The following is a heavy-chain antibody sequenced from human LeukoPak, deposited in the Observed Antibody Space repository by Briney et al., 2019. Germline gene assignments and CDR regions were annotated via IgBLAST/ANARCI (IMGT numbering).Heavy chain of an antibody. V-gene: IGHV3-48*03. CDR1: GFTFSSYE. Sequence: PGGSLRLSCAASGFTFSSYEMNWVRQAPGKGLEWVSYISSSGSIIYYVDSVKGRFTISRDNAKNSLYLQMNSLRAEDTAVYYCARELPAYGGYDGSGHLDYWGQGTLVTVSS. D-gene: IGHD3-22*01. CDR2: ISSSGSII. J-gene: IGHJ4*02. CDR3: ARELPAYGGYDGSGHLDY.